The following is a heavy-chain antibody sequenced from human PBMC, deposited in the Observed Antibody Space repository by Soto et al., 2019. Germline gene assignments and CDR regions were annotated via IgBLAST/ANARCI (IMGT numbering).Heavy chain of an antibody. V-gene: IGHV3-30-3*01. CDR1: GFTFSSYA. CDR2: ISYDGSNK. Sequence: QVQLVESGGGVVQPGRSLRLSCAASGFTFSSYAMHWVRQAPGKGLEWVAVISYDGSNKYYADSVKGRFTISRDNSKNTRYRQMNSLRAGDTVVYYWARGGGTYYDSSGYYSSWGQGTLVTVSS. CDR3: ARGGGTYYDSSGYYSS. J-gene: IGHJ4*02. D-gene: IGHD3-22*01.